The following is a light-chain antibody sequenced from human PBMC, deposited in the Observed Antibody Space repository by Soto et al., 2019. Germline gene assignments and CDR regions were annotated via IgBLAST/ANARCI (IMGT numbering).Light chain of an antibody. V-gene: IGLV1-40*01. CDR1: SSNIGAGCE. CDR3: FSLTTDWTHV. J-gene: IGLJ1*01. CDR2: GNT. Sequence: QSVLTQPPSVSGAPGQRVTISCTGCSSNIGAGCEVHWYQHLPGKAPKLLIYGNTNRPSGVPDRFSGSKSGTSASLAITGLQAEDEADYFCFSLTTDWTHVFGTGTKVTVL.